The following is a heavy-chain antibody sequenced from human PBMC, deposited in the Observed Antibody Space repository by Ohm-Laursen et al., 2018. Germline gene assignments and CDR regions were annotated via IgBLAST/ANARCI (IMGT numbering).Heavy chain of an antibody. D-gene: IGHD4-17*01. CDR2: INPNSGGT. J-gene: IGHJ4*02. Sequence: SSVKVSCKASGYTFTSYDVTWVRQAPGQGLEWMGWINPNSGGTNYAQKFQGRVTMTRDTSISTVYMELSRLRSDDTAIYYCATNRGDYDTEVDYWGQGTLVTVSS. CDR1: GYTFTSYD. V-gene: IGHV1-2*02. CDR3: ATNRGDYDTEVDY.